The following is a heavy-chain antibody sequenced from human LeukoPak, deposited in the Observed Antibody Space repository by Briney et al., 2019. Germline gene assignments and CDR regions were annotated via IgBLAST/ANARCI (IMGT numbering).Heavy chain of an antibody. CDR2: ISGGGGST. CDR3: AKGLAVARYYLDY. Sequence: GGSLRLSCAASGFTFSSYAMSWVRQAPGKGLEWVSAISGGGGSTYYADSVKGRFTISRDNSKNTLYLQMNSLRAEDTAVYYCAKGLAVARYYLDYWGQGTLVTVSS. D-gene: IGHD6-19*01. CDR1: GFTFSSYA. V-gene: IGHV3-23*01. J-gene: IGHJ4*02.